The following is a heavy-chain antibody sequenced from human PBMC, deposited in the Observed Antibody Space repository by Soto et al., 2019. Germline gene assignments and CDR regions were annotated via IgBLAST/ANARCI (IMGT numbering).Heavy chain of an antibody. Sequence: VQLVESGGGLVKPGGSLRLSCAASGFTFSDYYMSWIRQAPGKGLEWVSYISSSGITIYYAESVKGRFTISRDNAKNSLYLQMNSLRVDDTAVYYCAREGVTAAQGYFQHWGQGTLVTVSS. D-gene: IGHD2-21*02. CDR3: AREGVTAAQGYFQH. J-gene: IGHJ1*01. CDR2: ISSSGITI. CDR1: GFTFSDYY. V-gene: IGHV3-11*01.